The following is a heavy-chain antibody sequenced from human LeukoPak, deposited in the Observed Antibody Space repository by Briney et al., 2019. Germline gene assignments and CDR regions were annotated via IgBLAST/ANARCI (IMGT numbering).Heavy chain of an antibody. J-gene: IGHJ6*03. V-gene: IGHV3-30-3*01. CDR1: GFSLSSYA. D-gene: IGHD6-6*01. CDR3: ARGHNSSSSGFYYYYMDV. CDR2: VSLDGRNK. Sequence: GGSPRLSCEASGFSLSSYAFHWVRQAPGKGLEWVSFVSLDGRNKNYADSVRGRFTISRDNAENSLYLQMNSLRAEDTAVYYCARGHNSSSSGFYYYYMDVWGRGTTVTVSS.